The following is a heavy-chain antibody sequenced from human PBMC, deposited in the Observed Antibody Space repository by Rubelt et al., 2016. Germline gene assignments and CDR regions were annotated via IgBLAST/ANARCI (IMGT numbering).Heavy chain of an antibody. J-gene: IGHJ4*02. CDR3: ARAHGDTEFGVFYFDY. D-gene: IGHD4-17*01. CDR1: GGSISSSNW. Sequence: QVQLQESGPGLVKPSGTLSLTCAVSGGSISSSNWWSWVRQPPGKGLEWIAEIYHSGSTNYNSSLKGQGTLSVDKAKNHVSLKLRSVTAADTAVYYCARAHGDTEFGVFYFDYWGQGTLVTVSS. V-gene: IGHV4-4*02. CDR2: IYHSGST.